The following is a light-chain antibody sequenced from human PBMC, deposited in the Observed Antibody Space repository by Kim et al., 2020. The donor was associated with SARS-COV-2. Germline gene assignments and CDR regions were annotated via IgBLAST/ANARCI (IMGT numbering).Light chain of an antibody. Sequence: QSVLTHPASVSAAPGQKVTISCSGSRSNIGDNPLFWYQHFPGTAPKLITFDNDNRPSGIHDRFSSSTSGTSATLGITGLRTGDEADYYCATWDSSLSVGVFGGGTKVTVL. J-gene: IGLJ3*02. CDR2: DND. CDR1: RSNIGDNP. CDR3: ATWDSSLSVGV. V-gene: IGLV1-51*01.